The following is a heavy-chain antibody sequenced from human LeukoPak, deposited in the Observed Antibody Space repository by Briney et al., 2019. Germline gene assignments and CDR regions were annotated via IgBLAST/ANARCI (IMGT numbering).Heavy chain of an antibody. J-gene: IGHJ4*02. CDR2: MNPNNGDT. V-gene: IGHV1-8*01. D-gene: IGHD3-22*01. CDR3: ARGLGTYDSSDLTWPMISF. Sequence: ASVKVSCKASGYTFTNYEINWVRQATGQGLEWMGWMNPNNGDTAYAQKFQGRITMTRSTSISTAYTELSSLRSEDTAVYYCARGLGTYDSSDLTWPMISFWGQGTVVTVSS. CDR1: GYTFTNYE.